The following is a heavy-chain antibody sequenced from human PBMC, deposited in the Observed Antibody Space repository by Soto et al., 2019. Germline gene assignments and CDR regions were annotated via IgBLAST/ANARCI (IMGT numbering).Heavy chain of an antibody. CDR1: GDSVSSNSAA. V-gene: IGHV6-1*01. Sequence: QTLSLPFAISGDSVSSNSAAWNWIRPSPSRGLEWLGRTYYRSKWYNDYAVSVKSRITINPDTSKNQFSLQLNSVTPEDTAVYYCARDIAARNHYYYYGMDVWGQGTTVTVSS. D-gene: IGHD6-6*01. CDR2: TYYRSKWYN. J-gene: IGHJ6*02. CDR3: ARDIAARNHYYYYGMDV.